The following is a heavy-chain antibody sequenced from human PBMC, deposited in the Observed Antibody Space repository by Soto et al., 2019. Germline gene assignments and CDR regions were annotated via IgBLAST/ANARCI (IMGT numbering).Heavy chain of an antibody. CDR1: GYTFTSYY. CDR2: INPNSGGT. CDR3: ARVAGGYYYYGMDV. Sequence: ASVKVSCKASGYTFTSYYVHWVRQAPGQGLEWMGWINPNSGGTNYAQKFQGWVTMTRDTSISTAYMELSRLRSDDTAVYYCARVAGGYYYYGMDVWGQGTTVTVSS. J-gene: IGHJ6*02. V-gene: IGHV1-2*04.